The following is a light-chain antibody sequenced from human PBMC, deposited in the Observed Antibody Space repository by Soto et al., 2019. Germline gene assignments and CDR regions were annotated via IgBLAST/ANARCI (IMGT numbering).Light chain of an antibody. V-gene: IGKV2-40*01. CDR1: QSLLDSDDGNTY. Sequence: DIVITQTPLSLPVTPVEAASISCGSSQSLLDSDDGNTYLDWYLQKPGQSPQLLIYTVSYRASGVPDRFSGSGSGTDFTLKISRVEAEDVGVYYCMQRIEFPLTFGGGTKVDIK. CDR3: MQRIEFPLT. CDR2: TVS. J-gene: IGKJ4*01.